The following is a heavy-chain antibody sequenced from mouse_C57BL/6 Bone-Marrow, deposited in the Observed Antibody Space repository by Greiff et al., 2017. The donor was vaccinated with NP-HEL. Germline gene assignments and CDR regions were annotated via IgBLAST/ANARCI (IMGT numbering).Heavy chain of an antibody. V-gene: IGHV1-62-2*01. Sequence: LQESGAELVKPGASVKLSCKASGYTFTEYTIHWVKQRSGQGLEWIGWFYPGSGSIKYNEKFKDKATLTADKSSSTVYMELSRLTSEDSAVYFCARHGIYYYGSSYSWFAYWGQGTLVTVSA. CDR2: FYPGSGSI. D-gene: IGHD1-1*01. CDR1: GYTFTEYT. J-gene: IGHJ3*01. CDR3: ARHGIYYYGSSYSWFAY.